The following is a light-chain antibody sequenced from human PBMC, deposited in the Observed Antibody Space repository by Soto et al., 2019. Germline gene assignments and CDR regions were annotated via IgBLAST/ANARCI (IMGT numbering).Light chain of an antibody. CDR2: DNN. CDR1: SSNIGNNY. J-gene: IGLJ2*01. Sequence: QSVLTQPPSVSAAPGQKVTISCSGSSSNIGNNYVSWYQQLPGTAPKFLIYDNNKRPSGIPDRFSGSKSGTSATLDITGLQTGDEADYYGGAWDSSLSGVVFGGGTKLTVL. V-gene: IGLV1-51*01. CDR3: GAWDSSLSGVV.